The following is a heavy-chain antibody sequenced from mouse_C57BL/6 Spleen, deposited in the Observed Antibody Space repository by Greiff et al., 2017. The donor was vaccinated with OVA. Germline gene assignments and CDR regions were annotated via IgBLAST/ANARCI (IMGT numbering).Heavy chain of an antibody. Sequence: EVQRVESGGGLVQPGGSLSLSCAASGFTFTDYYMSWVRQPPGKALEWLGFIRNKANGYTTEYSASVKGRFTISSDNSQSILYLQMNALRAEDSATYYCARYYYGSSYDYYAMDYWGQGTSVTVSS. CDR3: ARYYYGSSYDYYAMDY. CDR1: GFTFTDYY. V-gene: IGHV7-3*01. D-gene: IGHD1-1*01. CDR2: IRNKANGYTT. J-gene: IGHJ4*01.